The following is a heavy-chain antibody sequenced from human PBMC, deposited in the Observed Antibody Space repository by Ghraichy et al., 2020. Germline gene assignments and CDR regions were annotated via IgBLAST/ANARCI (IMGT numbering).Heavy chain of an antibody. Sequence: GGSLRLSCAASGFTFGDYAMHWVRQAPGKGLEWVSGLSWNSGSIDYADSVKGRFTISRDNAKNSLYLQMNSLRAEDTALYYCAKDRYGGNSAVDYWGQGTLVTVSS. CDR1: GFTFGDYA. D-gene: IGHD4-23*01. V-gene: IGHV3-9*01. CDR3: AKDRYGGNSAVDY. J-gene: IGHJ4*02. CDR2: LSWNSGSI.